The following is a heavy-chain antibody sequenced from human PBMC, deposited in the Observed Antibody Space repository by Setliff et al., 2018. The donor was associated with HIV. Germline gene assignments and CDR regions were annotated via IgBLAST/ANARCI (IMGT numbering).Heavy chain of an antibody. CDR2: INPSSGAT. V-gene: IGHV1-2*02. CDR1: GYTFTGYY. Sequence: ASVKVSCKASGYTFTGYYVHWVRQVPGQGLEWMGWINPSSGATNFAQNFQGRVTMTRDTSITTVYLELISLRSDDAAVYYCAREVHDHTNRLYYYYYIDVWAKGTPVTVSS. J-gene: IGHJ6*03. D-gene: IGHD2-8*01. CDR3: AREVHDHTNRLYYYYYIDV.